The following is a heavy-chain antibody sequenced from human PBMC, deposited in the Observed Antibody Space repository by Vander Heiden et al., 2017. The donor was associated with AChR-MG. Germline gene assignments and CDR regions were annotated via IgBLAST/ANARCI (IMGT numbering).Heavy chain of an antibody. V-gene: IGHV3-74*01. Sequence: EVQLVESGGGLVQPGGSLRLSCAPSGFTFSSYWMHWVRQVPGKGLVWVSRINNDGSSTSYADSVKGRFTISRDNTKNTLYLQMNSLRAEDTAVYYCAMQCIAPYYFDYWGQGTLVTVSS. D-gene: IGHD6-13*01. J-gene: IGHJ4*02. CDR3: AMQCIAPYYFDY. CDR1: GFTFSSYW. CDR2: INNDGSST.